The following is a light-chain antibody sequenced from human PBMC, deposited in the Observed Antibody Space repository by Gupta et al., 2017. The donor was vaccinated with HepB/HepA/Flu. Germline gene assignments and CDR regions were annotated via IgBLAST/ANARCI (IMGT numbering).Light chain of an antibody. CDR3: MQTTQLPVT. V-gene: IGKV2D-29*01. Sequence: EIVMTQPPLSLSVSPGEPASISCKSSQSLLYSDGRTYLYWYLQKPGQPPQLLIYEVSNGFSGVPDRFSGSGSGTDFTLKISRVEAEDVGVYYCMQTTQLPVTFGQGTRLEIK. CDR2: EVS. J-gene: IGKJ5*01. CDR1: QSLLYSDGRTY.